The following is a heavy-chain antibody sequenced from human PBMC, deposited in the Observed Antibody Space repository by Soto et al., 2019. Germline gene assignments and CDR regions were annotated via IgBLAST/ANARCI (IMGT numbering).Heavy chain of an antibody. J-gene: IGHJ3*02. CDR2: IYHSGST. Sequence: SETLSLTCAVSSGSISSSNWWSWVRQPPGKGLEWIGEIYHSGSTNYNPSLKSRVTISVDKSKNQFSLKMSSVTAADTALYFCARSIFRATDAFDIWGHGTMVTVSS. CDR3: ARSIFRATDAFDI. D-gene: IGHD3-3*01. CDR1: SGSISSSNW. V-gene: IGHV4-4*02.